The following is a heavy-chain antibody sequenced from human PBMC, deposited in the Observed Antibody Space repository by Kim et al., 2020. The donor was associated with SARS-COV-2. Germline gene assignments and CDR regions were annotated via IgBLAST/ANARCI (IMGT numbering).Heavy chain of an antibody. V-gene: IGHV3-7*01. CDR1: GFTFSSYW. J-gene: IGHJ4*02. CDR3: ARVGYYDSSGYPVYYFDY. Sequence: GGSLRLSCAASGFTFSSYWMSWVRQAPGKGLEWVANIKQDGSEKYYVDSVKGRFTISRDNAKNSLYLQMNSLRAEDTAVYYCARVGYYDSSGYPVYYFDYWGQGTLVTVSS. CDR2: IKQDGSEK. D-gene: IGHD3-22*01.